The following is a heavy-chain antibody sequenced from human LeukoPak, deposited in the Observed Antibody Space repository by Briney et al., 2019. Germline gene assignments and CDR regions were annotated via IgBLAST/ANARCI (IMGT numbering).Heavy chain of an antibody. V-gene: IGHV3-23*01. CDR2: ISGSGGST. J-gene: IGHJ4*02. Sequence: GRSLRLSCTASGFSFSSYGMQWVRQAPGKGLEWVSAISGSGGSTYYADSVKGRFTISRDNSKNTLYLQMNGLRAEDTAVYYCAKQYSSSSGVFDYWGQGTLVTVSS. D-gene: IGHD6-13*01. CDR1: GFSFSSYG. CDR3: AKQYSSSSGVFDY.